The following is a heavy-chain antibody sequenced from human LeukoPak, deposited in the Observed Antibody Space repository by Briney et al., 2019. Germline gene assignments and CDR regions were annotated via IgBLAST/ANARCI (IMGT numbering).Heavy chain of an antibody. CDR3: ARGRRYCSSGSCYSSWFDP. J-gene: IGHJ5*02. V-gene: IGHV4-4*07. D-gene: IGHD2-15*01. CDR2: IYTSGST. CDR1: GGSISSYY. Sequence: SETLSLTCTVSGGSISSYYWSWIRQPAGKGLEWIGRIYTSGSTNYNPSLKSRITMSVDTSKYQFSLKLNSVTAADTAVYYCARGRRYCSSGSCYSSWFDPWGQGTLATVSS.